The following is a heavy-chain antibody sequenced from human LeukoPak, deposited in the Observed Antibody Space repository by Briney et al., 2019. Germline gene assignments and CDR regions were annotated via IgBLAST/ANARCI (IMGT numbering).Heavy chain of an antibody. CDR1: GFTFSSYA. V-gene: IGHV3-30*04. J-gene: IGHJ4*02. CDR2: ISYDGSNK. D-gene: IGHD4-17*01. Sequence: GGSLRLSCAASGFTFSSYAMHWVRQAPGKGLEWVAVISYDGSNKYYADSVKGRFTISRDNSKNTLYLQMNSLRTEDTAIYFCATDRGDYGDYIRHWGQGTLVTVSS. CDR3: ATDRGDYGDYIRH.